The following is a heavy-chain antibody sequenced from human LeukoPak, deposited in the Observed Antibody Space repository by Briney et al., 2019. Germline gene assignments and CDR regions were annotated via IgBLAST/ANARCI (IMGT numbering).Heavy chain of an antibody. CDR2: TYYRSTWYD. D-gene: IGHD1-14*01. CDR3: ARELRRSYVDY. V-gene: IGHV6-1*01. CDR1: GDSFSSNSVT. Sequence: SQTLSLTCAISGDSFSSNSVTWNWSRQSPSRGLEWLGRTYYRSTWYDDYAVSVRGRITVNPDTSKNQFSLQLSAVTPEDTAVYYCARELRRSYVDYWGQGTLVTVSS. J-gene: IGHJ4*02.